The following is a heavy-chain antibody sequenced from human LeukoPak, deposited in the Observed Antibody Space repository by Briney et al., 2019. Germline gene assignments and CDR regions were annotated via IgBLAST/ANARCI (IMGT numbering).Heavy chain of an antibody. CDR3: ATAGYGYSSSYDY. CDR2: FDPEDGET. D-gene: IGHD6-6*01. Sequence: ASVKVSCKVSGYTLTELSMHWVRQAPGKGLEWMGGFDPEDGETIYAQKFQGRVTMTEEQSTDTAYMELSSLRSEDTAVYYCATAGYGYSSSYDYWGQGTLVTVSS. J-gene: IGHJ4*02. V-gene: IGHV1-24*01. CDR1: GYTLTELS.